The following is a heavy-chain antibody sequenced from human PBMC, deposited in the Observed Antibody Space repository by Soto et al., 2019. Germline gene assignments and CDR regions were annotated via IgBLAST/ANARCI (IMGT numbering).Heavy chain of an antibody. CDR1: CGSISSPNW. Sequence: QAQLQESGPGLVKPSETLSLTCAVSCGSISSPNWWSWYRQPPGKGLEWIGEMYPSGSSNRNPSLNSRVTISLDTSKNHFSLKLTSLTAADTAMYYCAREGFDHRTDYWGQGIPVTVSS. V-gene: IGHV4-4*02. J-gene: IGHJ4*02. CDR2: MYPSGSS. CDR3: AREGFDHRTDY.